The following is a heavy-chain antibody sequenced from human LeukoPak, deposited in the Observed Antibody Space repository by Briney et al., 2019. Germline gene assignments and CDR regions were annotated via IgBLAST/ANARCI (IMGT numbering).Heavy chain of an antibody. D-gene: IGHD6-13*01. CDR1: GYSFTSYW. V-gene: IGHV5-51*01. CDR2: IYPGDSDT. J-gene: IGHJ4*02. CDR3: ARYLAAAEYYFDY. Sequence: GESLKISCKGSGYSFTSYWIGWVRQMPGKGLEWMGIIYPGDSDTRYSPSFQGQVTISADKSISTAYPQWSSLKASDTAMYYCARYLAAAEYYFDYWGQGTLVTVSS.